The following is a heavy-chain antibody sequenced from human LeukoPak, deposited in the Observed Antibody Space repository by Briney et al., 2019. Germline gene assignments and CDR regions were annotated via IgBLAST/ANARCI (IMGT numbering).Heavy chain of an antibody. V-gene: IGHV5-51*01. CDR1: EYDFTTFW. CDR3: ARLRIQYSTSSDFDY. D-gene: IGHD6-6*01. J-gene: IGHJ4*02. Sequence: GEPLKISCRGSEYDFTTFWVGWVRQMPGKGLEWMGIIYPGDSDTRYSPSFRGQITISADKSISTAYLQWSSLKASDTAIYYCARLRIQYSTSSDFDYWGQGTLVTVSS. CDR2: IYPGDSDT.